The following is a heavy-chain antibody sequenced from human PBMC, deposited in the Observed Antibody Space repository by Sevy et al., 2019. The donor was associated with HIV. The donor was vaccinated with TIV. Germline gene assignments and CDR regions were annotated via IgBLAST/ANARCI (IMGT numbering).Heavy chain of an antibody. CDR3: ARDFYEFGDPRGLDS. V-gene: IGHV3-30-3*01. Sequence: GGSLRLSCAASGFIVSYYEMHWVRQAPGKGLEWVALISYDGNNKYYGDSVKGRFTISRDNSKNTLYLQMNSLRPEDTAVYYCARDFYEFGDPRGLDSWGQGTLVTVSS. CDR2: ISYDGNNK. D-gene: IGHD4-17*01. J-gene: IGHJ4*02. CDR1: GFIVSYYE.